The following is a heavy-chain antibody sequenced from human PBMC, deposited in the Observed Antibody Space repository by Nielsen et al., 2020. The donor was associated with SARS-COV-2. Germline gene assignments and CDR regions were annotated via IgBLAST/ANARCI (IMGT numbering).Heavy chain of an antibody. CDR2: IKQDGSEK. CDR3: TTEVGDY. V-gene: IGHV3-7*03. Sequence: LSLTCAASGFTFSSYWMSWVRQAPGKGLEWVANIKQDGSEKYYVDSVKGRFTISRDNAKNSLYLQMNSLRAEDTAVYYCTTEVGDYWGQGTLVTVSS. J-gene: IGHJ4*02. CDR1: GFTFSSYW. D-gene: IGHD1-26*01.